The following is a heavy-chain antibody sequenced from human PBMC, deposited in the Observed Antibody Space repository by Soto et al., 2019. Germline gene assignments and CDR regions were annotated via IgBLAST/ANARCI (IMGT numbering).Heavy chain of an antibody. V-gene: IGHV3-9*01. CDR3: AKVLTTHTYGPLDP. Sequence: PGGSLRLSCAASGFTFDDYAIHWVRQAPGKGLEWVSGISWNSGSIGYADSVKGRFTISRDNAKSSLYLQMNSLRAEDTALYYCAKVLTTHTYGPLDPWGQGTLVTVYS. D-gene: IGHD5-18*01. CDR2: ISWNSGSI. J-gene: IGHJ5*02. CDR1: GFTFDDYA.